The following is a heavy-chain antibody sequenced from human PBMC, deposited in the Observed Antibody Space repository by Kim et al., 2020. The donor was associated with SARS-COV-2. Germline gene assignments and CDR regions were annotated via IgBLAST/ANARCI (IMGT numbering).Heavy chain of an antibody. Sequence: YNPSHKRRVTRSVNTSKNQFSLKLSSVTAADTAVYYCAAHPGYVRTFDYWGQGTLVTVSS. V-gene: IGHV4-39*01. J-gene: IGHJ4*02. D-gene: IGHD6-13*01. CDR3: AAHPGYVRTFDY.